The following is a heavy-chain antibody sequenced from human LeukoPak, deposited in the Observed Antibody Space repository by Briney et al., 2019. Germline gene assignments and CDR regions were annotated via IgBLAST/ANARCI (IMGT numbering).Heavy chain of an antibody. CDR3: ASLGY. Sequence: GAPLRLSCAASALTFSIYVMSWVRHAPGKGLEWVSTISGSGGGTYYADSVKGRFTISRDNAKNTLYLQMNTLRAEDTAVYYCASLGYWGQGTPVTVSS. V-gene: IGHV3-23*01. J-gene: IGHJ4*02. CDR2: ISGSGGGT. CDR1: ALTFSIYV.